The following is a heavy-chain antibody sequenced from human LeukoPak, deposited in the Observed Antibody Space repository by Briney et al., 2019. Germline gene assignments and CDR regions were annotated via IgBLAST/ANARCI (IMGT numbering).Heavy chain of an antibody. D-gene: IGHD4-17*01. J-gene: IGHJ6*02. Sequence: GGSLRLSCAASGFTFSSYAMSWGRQAPGKGLEWVSAISGSGGSTYYADSVKGRFTISRDNSKNTLYLQMNSLRAEDTAVYYCAKSAHSTVTTFYYYYGMDVWGQGTTVTVSS. CDR2: ISGSGGST. V-gene: IGHV3-23*01. CDR3: AKSAHSTVTTFYYYYGMDV. CDR1: GFTFSSYA.